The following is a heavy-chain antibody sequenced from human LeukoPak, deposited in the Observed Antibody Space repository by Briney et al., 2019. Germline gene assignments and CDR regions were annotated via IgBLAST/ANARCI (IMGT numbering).Heavy chain of an antibody. CDR2: INHSGST. Sequence: PSETLSLTCAVYGGSFSGYYWSWIRQPPGKGLEWIGEINHSGSTNYNPSLKSRVTISVDTSKNQFSLKLSSVPAADTAVYYCARGRSYYYDSSGYYYWGQGTLVTVSS. J-gene: IGHJ4*02. V-gene: IGHV4-34*01. CDR3: ARGRSYYYDSSGYYY. D-gene: IGHD3-22*01. CDR1: GGSFSGYY.